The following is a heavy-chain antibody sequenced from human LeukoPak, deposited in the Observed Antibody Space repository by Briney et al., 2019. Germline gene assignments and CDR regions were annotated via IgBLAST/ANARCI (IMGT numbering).Heavy chain of an antibody. Sequence: GESLWLSCAASGFTFSLYALHWVRQAPGKGLEWVAVISSDGSNKYYAGSVEGRFTISRDNYNNTLLLQMNSLGADDTAVYYCARTGISGWSRPLDCWGQGTLVTVSS. CDR2: ISSDGSNK. CDR3: ARTGISGWSRPLDC. CDR1: GFTFSLYA. J-gene: IGHJ4*02. V-gene: IGHV3-30-3*01. D-gene: IGHD6-19*01.